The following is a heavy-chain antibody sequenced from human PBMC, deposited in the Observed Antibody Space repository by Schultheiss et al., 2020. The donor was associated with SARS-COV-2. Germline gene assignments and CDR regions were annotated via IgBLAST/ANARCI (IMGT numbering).Heavy chain of an antibody. D-gene: IGHD3-22*01. J-gene: IGHJ5*02. V-gene: IGHV4-61*08. CDR2: INHSGST. Sequence: SETLSLTCTVSGGSISSGGYYWSWIRQHPGKGLEWIGEINHSGSTNYNPSLKSRVTISVDTSKNQFSLKLSSVTAADTAVYYCARDLSAYYDSSGPRRLDPWGQGTLVTVSS. CDR3: ARDLSAYYDSSGPRRLDP. CDR1: GGSISSGGYY.